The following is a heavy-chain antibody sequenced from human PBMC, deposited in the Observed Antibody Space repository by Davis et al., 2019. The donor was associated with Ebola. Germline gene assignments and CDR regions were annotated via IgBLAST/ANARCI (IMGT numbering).Heavy chain of an antibody. J-gene: IGHJ6*02. CDR3: ARDSGVVVPAAADYYYYYGMDV. Sequence: ASVKVSCKASGYTFTGYYMHWVRQAPGQGLEWLGWINPNSGGTNYAQKFQGRVTMTRDTSISTAYMELSRLRSDDTAVYYCARDSGVVVPAAADYYYYYGMDVWGQGTTVTVSS. CDR2: INPNSGGT. D-gene: IGHD2-2*01. CDR1: GYTFTGYY. V-gene: IGHV1-2*02.